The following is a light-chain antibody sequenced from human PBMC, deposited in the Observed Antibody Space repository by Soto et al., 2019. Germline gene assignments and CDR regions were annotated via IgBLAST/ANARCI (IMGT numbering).Light chain of an antibody. J-gene: IGKJ1*01. Sequence: DIQMTQSPNSLSASVGDRVTITCRASQSIVTYLNWYQQKPGKAPNLLVYAASSLQSGVPSRFSGSGSGTDFTLTITTLQPEDFATYYCQQSYSTRWTFGQGTKVEIK. CDR3: QQSYSTRWT. CDR1: QSIVTY. V-gene: IGKV1-39*01. CDR2: AAS.